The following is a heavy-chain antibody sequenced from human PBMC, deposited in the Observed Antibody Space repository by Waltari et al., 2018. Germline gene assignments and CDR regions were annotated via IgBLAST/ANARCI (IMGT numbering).Heavy chain of an antibody. CDR2: INHSGST. CDR1: GGSFSGYY. V-gene: IGHV4-34*01. J-gene: IGHJ4*02. CDR3: ARARGYYYGLPHFDY. D-gene: IGHD3-10*01. Sequence: QVQLQQWGAGLLKPSETLSLTCAVYGGSFSGYYWSWIRQPPGKGLEWIGEINHSGSTNYNPSLKSRVTISVDTSKNQFSLKLSSVTAADTAVYYCARARGYYYGLPHFDYWGQGTLVTVSS.